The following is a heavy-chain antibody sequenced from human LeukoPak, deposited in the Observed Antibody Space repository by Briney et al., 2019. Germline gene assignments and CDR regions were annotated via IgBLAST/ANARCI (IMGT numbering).Heavy chain of an antibody. D-gene: IGHD2-2*01. V-gene: IGHV1-18*01. J-gene: IGHJ4*02. Sequence: GASVKVSCKASGYTFTSYGISWVRQAPGQGLEWMGWISAYNGNTNYAQKLQGRVTMTTDTSTSTAYMELRSLRSDDTAVYYCARAGGNIVVVPAASYYFDYWGQGTLVTVSS. CDR3: ARAGGNIVVVPAASYYFDY. CDR2: ISAYNGNT. CDR1: GYTFTSYG.